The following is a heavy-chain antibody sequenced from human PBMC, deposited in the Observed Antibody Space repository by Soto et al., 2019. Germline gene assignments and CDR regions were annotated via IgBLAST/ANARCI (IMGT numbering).Heavy chain of an antibody. V-gene: IGHV3-23*01. D-gene: IGHD3-9*01. CDR2: ISSSGGNT. CDR3: VKPLRGGSMYDSFHI. J-gene: IGHJ3*02. Sequence: EVQLLESGGGLVQPGESLRLSCAASGFTFSSYAMSWVRQAPGKGLEWVSGISSSGGNTFYVDSVKGRFTISRDNSKNTLDLQLDNLRAEDTAVFYCVKPLRGGSMYDSFHIWGQGTMVTVSS. CDR1: GFTFSSYA.